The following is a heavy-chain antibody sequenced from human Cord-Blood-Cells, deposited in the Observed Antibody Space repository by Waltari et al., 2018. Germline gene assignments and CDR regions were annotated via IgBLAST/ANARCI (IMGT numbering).Heavy chain of an antibody. CDR1: GGSFSGYY. CDR3: ARGHYGSGSYAFDI. CDR2: INHSGRI. V-gene: IGHV4-34*01. Sequence: QVQLQQWGAGLLKPSETLSLTCAVYGGSFSGYYWSWIRQPPGKGLEWIGEINHSGRINYTPSLKSRVTISVDTSKNQFSLKLGSVTAADTAVYYCARGHYGSGSYAFDIWGQGTMVTVSS. J-gene: IGHJ3*02. D-gene: IGHD3-10*01.